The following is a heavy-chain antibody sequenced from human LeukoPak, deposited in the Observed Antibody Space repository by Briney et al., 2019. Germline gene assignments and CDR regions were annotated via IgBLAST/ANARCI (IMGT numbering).Heavy chain of an antibody. CDR3: ARSGPMPDNLRYFDY. J-gene: IGHJ4*02. CDR1: RGSSSAYF. D-gene: IGHD5/OR15-5a*01. CDR2: INHSGGT. Sequence: SETLSLTCAVYRGSSSAYFWGWIGPPPGQGREWSGEINHSGGTNYNPSLKSRVTISVDTSKNQFSLKLSSVTAADTAVYYCARSGPMPDNLRYFDYWGREPSSPTPQ. V-gene: IGHV4-34*01.